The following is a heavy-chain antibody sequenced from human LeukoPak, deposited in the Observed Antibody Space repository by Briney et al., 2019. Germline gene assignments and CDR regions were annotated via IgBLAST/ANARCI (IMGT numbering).Heavy chain of an antibody. D-gene: IGHD2-2*01. J-gene: IGHJ4*02. CDR1: GGSISSSSYY. V-gene: IGHV4-39*07. Sequence: PSETLSLTCTVSGGSISSSSYYWGWIRQPPGKGLEWIGSIYYSGSTYYNPSLKSRVTISVDTSKNQFSLRLSSVTAADTAVYYCARFMYQLVEVDYWGQGTLVTVSS. CDR2: IYYSGST. CDR3: ARFMYQLVEVDY.